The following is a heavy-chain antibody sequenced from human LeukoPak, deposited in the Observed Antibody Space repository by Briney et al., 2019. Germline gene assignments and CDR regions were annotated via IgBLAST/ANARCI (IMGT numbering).Heavy chain of an antibody. J-gene: IGHJ3*01. CDR2: FYPGGTT. CDR1: GFTVSSNY. V-gene: IGHV3-66*01. Sequence: RGSLRLSCAAPGFTVSSNYMIWVRQPPGMGLEWVSVFYPGGTTYYADSVKGRFSISRDNSKNIVSLQMNSLRAEDTAVYYCARDALVPDGFDLWGQGTMVTVSS. D-gene: IGHD6-13*01. CDR3: ARDALVPDGFDL.